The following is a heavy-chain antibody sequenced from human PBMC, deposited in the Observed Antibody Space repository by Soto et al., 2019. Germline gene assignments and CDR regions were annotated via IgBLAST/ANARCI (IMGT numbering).Heavy chain of an antibody. V-gene: IGHV5-51*01. CDR3: AGGGVRGVITRPRDSYGTHV. Sequence: PGEALRISWRGSGDSLTRYWIGWGRQMPGKGLEWMGIIYPGDSDTRYSPSFQGQVPISADKSISTAYLQWSSLKASDTAMYYCAGGGVRGVITRPRDSYGTHVSGKGPTVTLSS. CDR2: IYPGDSDT. D-gene: IGHD3-10*01. CDR1: GDSLTRYW. J-gene: IGHJ6*04.